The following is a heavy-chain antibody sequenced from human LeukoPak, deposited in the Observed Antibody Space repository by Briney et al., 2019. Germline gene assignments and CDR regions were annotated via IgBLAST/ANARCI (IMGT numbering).Heavy chain of an antibody. D-gene: IGHD5-12*01. CDR3: ARVDLDEDAFDI. CDR2: IYTSGST. CDR1: GGSISSGSYY. V-gene: IGHV4-61*02. J-gene: IGHJ3*02. Sequence: SETLSLTCTVSGGSISSGSYYWSWIRQPAGKGLEWIGRIYTSGSTNYNPSLKSRVTISVDTSKNQFSLKLSSVTAADTAVYYCARVDLDEDAFDIWGQGTMVTVSS.